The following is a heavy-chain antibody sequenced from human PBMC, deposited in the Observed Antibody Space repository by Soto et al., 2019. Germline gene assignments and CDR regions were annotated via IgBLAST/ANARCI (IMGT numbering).Heavy chain of an antibody. CDR2: IYYIGNT. CDR1: GGSISTRTDF. CDR3: ARRGSAVSVATGFDP. D-gene: IGHD6-19*01. V-gene: IGHV4-39*01. J-gene: IGHJ5*02. Sequence: SETLSLTCTVSGGSISTRTDFWDWNRQPPGKGLEWIGSIYYIGNTYYNPSLKSRVTISIDTSENQFSLRLNSVTAADTAVYFCARRGSAVSVATGFDPWGQGTPVTVSS.